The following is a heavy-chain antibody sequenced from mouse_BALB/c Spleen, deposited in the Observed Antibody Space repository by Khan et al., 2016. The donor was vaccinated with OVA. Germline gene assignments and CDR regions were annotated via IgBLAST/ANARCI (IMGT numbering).Heavy chain of an antibody. CDR1: GYSFTGYF. Sequence: EVELVESGPELVKPGASVKISCKASGYSFTGYFMNWVMQSHGKSLEWIGRINPHIGETFYNQKFKAKATLTVDESSSTAHMELRSLASEDSAVYYCARIYGGDFDYWGQGTTLTVSS. J-gene: IGHJ2*01. CDR3: ARIYGGDFDY. CDR2: INPHIGET. V-gene: IGHV1-20*02. D-gene: IGHD1-1*02.